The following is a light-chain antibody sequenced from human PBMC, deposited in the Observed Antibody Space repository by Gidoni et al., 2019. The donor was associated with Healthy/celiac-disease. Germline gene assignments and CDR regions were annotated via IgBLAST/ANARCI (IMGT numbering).Light chain of an antibody. CDR3: QSADSSGTYHVV. V-gene: IGLV3-25*03. Sequence: SHELTQPPSVSVSPGQTARSTCSGDALPKQYAYWYQQQPGQAPVLLIYKDSERPSGIPDRFSGSSSATTVTLTIIGVQAEDEADYYCQSADSSGTYHVVFGGGTKLTVL. CDR2: KDS. CDR1: ALPKQY. J-gene: IGLJ2*01.